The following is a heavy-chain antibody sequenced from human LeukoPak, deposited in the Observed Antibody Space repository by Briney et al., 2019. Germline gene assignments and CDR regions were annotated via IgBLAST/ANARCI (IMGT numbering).Heavy chain of an antibody. CDR2: MNPNSGNT. Sequence: GASVKVSCKASGYTFTSYDINWVRQATGQGLEWMGWMNPNSGNTGYAQKFQGRVTMTRNTSISTAYMELSSLRSEDTAVCYCAARSSDTAMVDYYYYGMDVWGQGTTVTVSS. D-gene: IGHD5-18*01. J-gene: IGHJ6*02. CDR3: AARSSDTAMVDYYYYGMDV. CDR1: GYTFTSYD. V-gene: IGHV1-8*01.